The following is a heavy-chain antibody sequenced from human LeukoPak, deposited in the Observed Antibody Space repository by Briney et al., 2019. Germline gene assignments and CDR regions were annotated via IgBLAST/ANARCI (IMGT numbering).Heavy chain of an antibody. CDR3: ARFRHDYGDSYFDY. V-gene: IGHV4-34*01. J-gene: IGHJ4*02. CDR1: GGSFSGYY. Sequence: PSETLSLTCAVYGGSFSGYYWSWIRQPPGKGLEWIGEINHSGSTNYNPSLKSRVTMSVDTSKNQFSLKLSSVTAADTAVYYCARFRHDYGDSYFDYWGQGTLVTVSS. D-gene: IGHD4-17*01. CDR2: INHSGST.